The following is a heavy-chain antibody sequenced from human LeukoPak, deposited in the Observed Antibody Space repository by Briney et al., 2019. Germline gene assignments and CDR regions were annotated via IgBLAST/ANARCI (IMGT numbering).Heavy chain of an antibody. CDR3: ARETPSRYFDY. D-gene: IGHD4-23*01. Sequence: GASVKVSCKASGYTLTSYDISWVRQATGQGLEWMGWMNPNSGRTGYAQKFQGRITMTRSTSISTAYMELSSLRSDDTAVYYCARETPSRYFDYWGQGALVTVSS. CDR2: MNPNSGRT. V-gene: IGHV1-8*01. CDR1: GYTLTSYD. J-gene: IGHJ4*02.